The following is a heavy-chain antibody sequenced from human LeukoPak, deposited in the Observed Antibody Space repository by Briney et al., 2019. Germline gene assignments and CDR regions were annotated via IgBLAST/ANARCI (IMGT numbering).Heavy chain of an antibody. D-gene: IGHD1-1*01. CDR3: ARVSWFPGTSYYFMDV. V-gene: IGHV4-59*01. J-gene: IGHJ6*03. Sequence: TASETLSLTCTVSGGSISSYYWSWIRQPPGKGLEWIGYIHYSGTTNYNPSLKSRVTISVDTSKNQFSLKLNSVTAADTAVYYCARVSWFPGTSYYFMDVWGKGTTVTVSS. CDR1: GGSISSYY. CDR2: IHYSGTT.